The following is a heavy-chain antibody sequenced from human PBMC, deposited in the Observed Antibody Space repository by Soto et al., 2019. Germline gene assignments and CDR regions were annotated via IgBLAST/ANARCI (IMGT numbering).Heavy chain of an antibody. D-gene: IGHD5-12*01. Sequence: GASVKVSCKASGYTFTSYGISWVRQAPGQGLEWMGWISAYNGNTNYAQKLQGRVTMTTDTSTSTAYMELRSLRSDDTAVYYCARESAPDDYSGYDFAPLVFDYWGQGTLVPVSS. CDR2: ISAYNGNT. CDR3: ARESAPDDYSGYDFAPLVFDY. J-gene: IGHJ4*02. V-gene: IGHV1-18*01. CDR1: GYTFTSYG.